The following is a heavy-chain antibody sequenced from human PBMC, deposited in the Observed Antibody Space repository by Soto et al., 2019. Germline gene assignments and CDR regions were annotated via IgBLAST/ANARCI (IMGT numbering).Heavy chain of an antibody. Sequence: ASVKVSCKASGYTFTGYYIHWVRQAPGQGLDWMGWINPNSGGTNYAQKFQGWVTMTRDTSISTAYMELSRLRSDDTAVYYCARAFPLGDGYNYGYYGMDVWGQGTTVTVSS. D-gene: IGHD5-12*01. CDR3: ARAFPLGDGYNYGYYGMDV. V-gene: IGHV1-2*04. J-gene: IGHJ6*02. CDR2: INPNSGGT. CDR1: GYTFTGYY.